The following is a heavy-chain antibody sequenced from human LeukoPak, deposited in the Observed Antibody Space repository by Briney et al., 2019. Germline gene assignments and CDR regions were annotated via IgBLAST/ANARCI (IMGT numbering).Heavy chain of an antibody. CDR2: IYAGVSDT. Sequence: GESLKISCKGSGYIFPNYWLGWVRQMRGEGLEWMGFIYAGVSDTTYSPSFQGQATISADKSIKTAYLQWSNLNASDTATYYFAERGGGRDYYYMDVWGKGTTVTVSS. CDR3: AERGGGRDYYYMDV. J-gene: IGHJ6*03. D-gene: IGHD3-16*01. V-gene: IGHV5-51*01. CDR1: GYIFPNYW.